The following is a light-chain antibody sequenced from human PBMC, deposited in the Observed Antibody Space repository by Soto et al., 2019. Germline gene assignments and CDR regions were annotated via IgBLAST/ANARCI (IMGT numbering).Light chain of an antibody. CDR3: QQYNSFPLT. Sequence: DIQMTQSPSTLSASVGDRVTITCRASQSTASWLAWYQQKPGKAPKLLIYKASTLESGVPSRFSASGSGTEFTLTISSLQPDDFATYYCQQYNSFPLTFGGGTKVEIK. J-gene: IGKJ4*01. CDR1: QSTASW. CDR2: KAS. V-gene: IGKV1-5*03.